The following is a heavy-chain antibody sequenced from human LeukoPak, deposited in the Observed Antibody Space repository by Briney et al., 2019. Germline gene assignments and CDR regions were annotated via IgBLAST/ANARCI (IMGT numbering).Heavy chain of an antibody. D-gene: IGHD4-17*01. CDR1: GFTFSSYG. CDR2: ISYDGSNK. J-gene: IGHJ3*02. Sequence: GGSLRLSCAASGFTFSSYGMHWVRQAPGKGLEWVAVISYDGSNKYYADSVKGRFTISRDNSKNTLYLQMNSLRAEDTAVYYCARGPYGDYVDAFDIWGQGTMVTVSS. V-gene: IGHV3-30*03. CDR3: ARGPYGDYVDAFDI.